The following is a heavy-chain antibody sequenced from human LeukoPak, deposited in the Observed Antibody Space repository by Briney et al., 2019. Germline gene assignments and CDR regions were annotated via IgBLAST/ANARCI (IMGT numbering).Heavy chain of an antibody. J-gene: IGHJ6*04. Sequence: GGSLRLSCIASGFTFSSSAMSWVRQAPGKGLEWVSDINGSGGRTYYADSVKGRFTISRDNAKNSLYLQMNSLRAEDTAVYYCAELGITMIGGVWGKGTTVTISS. CDR3: AELGITMIGGV. D-gene: IGHD3-10*02. CDR1: GFTFSSSA. CDR2: INGSGGRT. V-gene: IGHV3-23*01.